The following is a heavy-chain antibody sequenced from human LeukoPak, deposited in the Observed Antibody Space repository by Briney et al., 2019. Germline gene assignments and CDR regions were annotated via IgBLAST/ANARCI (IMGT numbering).Heavy chain of an antibody. J-gene: IGHJ4*02. CDR1: GFTFSSYA. V-gene: IGHV3-23*01. D-gene: IGHD2-15*01. CDR2: ISGSSGST. CDR3: AKDRGGIVDY. Sequence: PGGSLRLSCAASGFTFSSYAMSWVRQAPGKGLEWVSAISGSSGSTYYADSVKGRFTISRDNSKDTLYLQMNSLRAEDTAVYYCAKDRGGIVDYWGQGTLVTVSS.